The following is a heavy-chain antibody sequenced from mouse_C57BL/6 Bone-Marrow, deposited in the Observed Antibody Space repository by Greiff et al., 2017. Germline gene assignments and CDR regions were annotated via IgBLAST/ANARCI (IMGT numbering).Heavy chain of an antibody. CDR1: GYTFTDYY. V-gene: IGHV1-76*01. Sequence: VQLQESGAELVRPGASVKLSCKASGYTFTDYYINWVKQRPGQGLEWIARIYPGSGNTYYNEKFKGKATLTAEKSSSTAYMQLSSLTSEDSAVYFCARGAYWGQGTLVTVSA. J-gene: IGHJ3*01. CDR3: ARGAY. CDR2: IYPGSGNT.